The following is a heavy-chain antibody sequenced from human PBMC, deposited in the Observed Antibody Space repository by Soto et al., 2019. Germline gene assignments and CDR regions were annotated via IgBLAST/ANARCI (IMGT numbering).Heavy chain of an antibody. CDR3: ASEAGYCSRTSCYRRAFDT. CDR1: GFTFSGHW. V-gene: IGHV3-74*03. CDR2: INTDGGSS. Sequence: EVQLVESGGDLVQPGGSLSLSCAASGFTFSGHWMHWVRQVPGKGLEWVSRINTDGGSSAYADSVKGRFTISRDNAKNTLYLQRNGLRAEDTAVYYCASEAGYCSRTSCYRRAFDTWGQGTTVNVSS. J-gene: IGHJ3*02. D-gene: IGHD2-2*01.